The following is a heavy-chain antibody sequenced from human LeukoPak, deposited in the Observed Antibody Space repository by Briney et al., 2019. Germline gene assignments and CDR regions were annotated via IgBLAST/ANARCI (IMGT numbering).Heavy chain of an antibody. J-gene: IGHJ3*02. CDR1: GGSLSSYY. V-gene: IGHV4-4*07. CDR3: ARDPNLWADAFDI. D-gene: IGHD3-10*01. CDR2: IYTSGST. Sequence: SETLSLTCTVSGGSLSSYYWSWIRQPAGKGPEWIGRIYTSGSTNYNPSLKSRVTMSVDTSKNQFPLKLSSVTAADTAVYYCARDPNLWADAFDIWGQGTMVTVSS.